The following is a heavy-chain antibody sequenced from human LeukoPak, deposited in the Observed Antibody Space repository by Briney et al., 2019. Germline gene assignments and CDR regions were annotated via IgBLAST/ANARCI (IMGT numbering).Heavy chain of an antibody. V-gene: IGHV3-15*01. CDR1: RFSFNNAW. CDR2: IKSKTDGGTT. J-gene: IGHJ4*02. CDR3: TTEAVHSNDF. D-gene: IGHD2-15*01. Sequence: GGSLRLSCAASRFSFNNAWMSWVRQAPGKGLEWVGRIKSKTDGGTTDYATPVKGRFTISRDDSKNTLYVQMNSLKIEDTAVYYCTTEAVHSNDFWGQGTLVTVSS.